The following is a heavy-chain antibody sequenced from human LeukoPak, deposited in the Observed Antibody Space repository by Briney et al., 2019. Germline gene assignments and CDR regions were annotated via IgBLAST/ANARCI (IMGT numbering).Heavy chain of an antibody. V-gene: IGHV4-59*01. J-gene: IGHJ3*02. D-gene: IGHD3-9*01. Sequence: SETLSLTCTVSGGSISSSYWSWIRQPPGKGLEWIGYIYYSGSTNYNPSLKSRVTISVDTSKNQFSLKLSSVTAADTAVYYCASYYDILTGYRGGAFDIWGQGTMVTVSS. CDR3: ASYYDILTGYRGGAFDI. CDR2: IYYSGST. CDR1: GGSISSSY.